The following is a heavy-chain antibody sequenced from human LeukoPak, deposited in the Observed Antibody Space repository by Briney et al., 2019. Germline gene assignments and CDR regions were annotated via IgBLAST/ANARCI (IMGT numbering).Heavy chain of an antibody. CDR2: FSGSGGST. Sequence: HPGGSLRLSCAASGFTFSSYAMSWVRQAPGKGLECISDFSGSGGSTYYADSVKGRFTISRDNAKNSLYLQMNSLRAEDTAVYYCAELGITMIGGVWGKGTTVTISS. CDR1: GFTFSSYA. J-gene: IGHJ6*04. V-gene: IGHV3-23*01. D-gene: IGHD3-10*02. CDR3: AELGITMIGGV.